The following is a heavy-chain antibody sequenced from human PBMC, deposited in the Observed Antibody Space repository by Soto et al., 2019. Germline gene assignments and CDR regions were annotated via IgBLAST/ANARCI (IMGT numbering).Heavy chain of an antibody. D-gene: IGHD6-6*01. CDR1: GFTFSSYW. J-gene: IGHJ6*02. V-gene: IGHV3-74*01. CDR3: ARVLAAPGLLYYYGMDV. CDR2: INSDGSST. Sequence: PGGSLRLSCAASGFTFSSYWMHWVRQAPGKGLVWVSRINSDGSSTSYADSVKGRFTISRDNAKNTLYLQMNSLRAEDTAVYYCARVLAAPGLLYYYGMDVWGQGTTVTVSS.